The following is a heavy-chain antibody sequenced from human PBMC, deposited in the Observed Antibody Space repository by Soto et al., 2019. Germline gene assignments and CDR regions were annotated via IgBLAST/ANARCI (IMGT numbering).Heavy chain of an antibody. Sequence: QVQLVESGGDVVQPGRSLRLSCAASGFTFSTYGMHWVRQAPGKGLEWVALIWYDGSDKYYADSVKGRFTISRDNSKNTLFLQMNSLRAEDTAVYYCARLEGVAANSKIDYWGQGTPVTVSS. CDR1: GFTFSTYG. CDR3: ARLEGVAANSKIDY. J-gene: IGHJ4*02. CDR2: IWYDGSDK. D-gene: IGHD1-26*01. V-gene: IGHV3-33*01.